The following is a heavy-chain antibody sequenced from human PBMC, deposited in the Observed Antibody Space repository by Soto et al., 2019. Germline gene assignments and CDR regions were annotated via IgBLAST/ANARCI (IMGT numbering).Heavy chain of an antibody. CDR3: ASGIQLWLRRINNGYSG. CDR2: IIPMFGTA. V-gene: IGHV1-69*12. CDR1: GGTFSTYA. J-gene: IGHJ4*02. Sequence: QVQLVQSGAEVKKPESSVKVSCKAPGGTFSTYAISWVRQAPGQGLEWMGGIIPMFGTANYAQRFQDRVTITADESTNTVYMAPSSLGSEDTAVYFCASGIQLWLRRINNGYSGWGQGTLVTVSS. D-gene: IGHD5-18*01.